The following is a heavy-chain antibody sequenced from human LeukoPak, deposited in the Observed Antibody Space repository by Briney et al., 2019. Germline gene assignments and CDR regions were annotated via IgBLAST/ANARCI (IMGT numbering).Heavy chain of an antibody. CDR2: IRYDGSQK. V-gene: IGHV3-30*02. CDR3: ARIYIYGSPTSYFDY. CDR1: QFTFSSYG. D-gene: IGHD5-18*01. J-gene: IGHJ4*02. Sequence: GGSLRLSCAASQFTFSSYGMHWVRQAPGKGLEWVAFIRYDGSQKNYADSVKGRFTISRDNSDNTLYLKMNSLRAEDTSVYYCARIYIYGSPTSYFDYWGQGTLVTVSS.